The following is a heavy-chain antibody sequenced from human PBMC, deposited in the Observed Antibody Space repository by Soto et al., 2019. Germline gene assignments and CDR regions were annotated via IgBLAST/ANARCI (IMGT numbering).Heavy chain of an antibody. D-gene: IGHD2-2*01. CDR1: GFAFSDYY. CDR3: ARTYDIIVAPADH. CDR2: ISSRGSTI. V-gene: IGHV3-11*01. J-gene: IGHJ4*02. Sequence: QVQLVESGGGSVKPGGSLRLSCAASGFAFSDYYISWIRQAPGKGLEWVSYISSRGSTIYYADSVKGRFTISRDNAKNSVSLQMNSLRVEDTALYYCARTYDIIVAPADHWGQGTLVTVSS.